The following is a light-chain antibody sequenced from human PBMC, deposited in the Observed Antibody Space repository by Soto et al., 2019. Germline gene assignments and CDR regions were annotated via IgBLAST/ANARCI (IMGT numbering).Light chain of an antibody. CDR1: QSISTS. Sequence: SPSPSELSAIAGDRVHNTRRASQSISTSLAWYQQKVGKAPHLLIYDVSTLESGVPSRFSGNGSGTDFSLTIGSLQPEDFATYYCQSYDTYPWTFGQGTKVDIK. V-gene: IGKV1-5*01. J-gene: IGKJ1*01. CDR3: QSYDTYPWT. CDR2: DVS.